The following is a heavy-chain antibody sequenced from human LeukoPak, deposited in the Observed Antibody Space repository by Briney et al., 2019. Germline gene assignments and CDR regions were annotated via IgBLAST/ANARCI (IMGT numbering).Heavy chain of an antibody. CDR3: ARNAPGYSGYDLWWFDP. V-gene: IGHV1-69*04. J-gene: IGHJ5*02. Sequence: ASVKVSCKASGGTFSSYAISWVRQAPGQGLEWMGRIIPILGLANYAQKFQGRVTITADKSTSTAYMELSSLRSEDTAVYYCARNAPGYSGYDLWWFDPWGQGTLVTVSS. CDR1: GGTFSSYA. D-gene: IGHD5-12*01. CDR2: IIPILGLA.